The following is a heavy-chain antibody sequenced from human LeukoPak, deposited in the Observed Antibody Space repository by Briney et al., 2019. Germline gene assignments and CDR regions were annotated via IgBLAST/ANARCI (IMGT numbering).Heavy chain of an antibody. CDR1: GFTVSSNY. CDR3: AKGSTSSPYYNYMDV. CDR2: ISGSGGST. V-gene: IGHV3-23*01. J-gene: IGHJ6*03. D-gene: IGHD2-2*01. Sequence: PGGSLRLSCAASGFTVSSNYMSWVRQAPGKGLEWVSGISGSGGSTYYADSVKGRFTISRDNSKNTLYLQMNSLRAEDTALYYCAKGSTSSPYYNYMDVWGKGTTVTVSS.